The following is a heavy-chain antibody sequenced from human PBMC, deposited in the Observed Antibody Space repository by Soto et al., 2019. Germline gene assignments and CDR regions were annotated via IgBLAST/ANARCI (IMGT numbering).Heavy chain of an antibody. V-gene: IGHV1-18*01. CDR3: ARDQRYYYDSSGFYRWDH. J-gene: IGHJ4*02. CDR1: GYTFTSYG. CDR2: ISAYNDNT. Sequence: QVQLVQSGAEVKKPGASVKVSCKASGYTFTSYGFSWVRQAPGQGLEWMGWISAYNDNTNYGQKFQGRVTMTTDTSTSTAYMELRSLISDDTAVYYCARDQRYYYDSSGFYRWDHWGQGTLVTVSS. D-gene: IGHD3-22*01.